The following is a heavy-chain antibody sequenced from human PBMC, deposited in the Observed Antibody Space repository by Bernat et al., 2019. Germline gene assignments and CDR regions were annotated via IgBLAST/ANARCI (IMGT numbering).Heavy chain of an antibody. CDR1: GGSISSSSYY. D-gene: IGHD5-12*01. V-gene: IGHV4-39*07. CDR3: RGYEEYSGQTGDYRYFDY. J-gene: IGHJ4*02. Sequence: QLQLQESGPGLVKPSETLSLTCTVSGGSISSSSYYWGWIRQPPGKGLEWIGSIYYSGSTYYNPSLKSRVTISVDTSKNQFSLKLSSVTAADTAVYYCRGYEEYSGQTGDYRYFDYWGQGTLVTVSS. CDR2: IYYSGST.